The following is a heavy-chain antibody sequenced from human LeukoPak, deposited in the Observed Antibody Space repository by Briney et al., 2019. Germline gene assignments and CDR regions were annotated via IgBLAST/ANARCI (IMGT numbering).Heavy chain of an antibody. J-gene: IGHJ4*02. Sequence: GASVKVSCKASGYTFTGYYMHWVRQAPGQGLEWMGWIDPNSGGTNYAQKFQGRVTMTRDTSISTAYMELSRPRSDDTAVYYCAAIKRDRRYYDFWSGYPSIDYWGQGTLVTVSS. CDR2: IDPNSGGT. CDR1: GYTFTGYY. V-gene: IGHV1-2*02. D-gene: IGHD3-3*01. CDR3: AAIKRDRRYYDFWSGYPSIDY.